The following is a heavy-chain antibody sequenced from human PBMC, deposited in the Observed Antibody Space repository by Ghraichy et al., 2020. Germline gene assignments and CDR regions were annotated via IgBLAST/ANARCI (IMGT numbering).Heavy chain of an antibody. J-gene: IGHJ4*02. CDR3: ARRLRGASDY. V-gene: IGHV4-39*01. Sequence: GSLRLSCTVSGISISSSSYYWGWIRQPPGKGLEYIGSIYDSGSTYYNPSLKSRVAISVDTSKNQFSLRLSSVTAADTAVYYCARRLRGASDYWGQGIVVTVSS. CDR1: GISISSSSYY. CDR2: IYDSGST.